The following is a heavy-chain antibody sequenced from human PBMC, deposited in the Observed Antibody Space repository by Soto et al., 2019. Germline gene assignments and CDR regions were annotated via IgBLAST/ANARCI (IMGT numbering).Heavy chain of an antibody. V-gene: IGHV3-30-3*01. CDR3: ARVGIAVASTPYYYGMDV. D-gene: IGHD6-19*01. CDR1: GFTFSSYA. J-gene: IGHJ6*02. Sequence: QVQLVESGGGVVQPGRSLRLSCAASGFTFSSYAMHWVRQAPGKGLEWVAVISYDGSNKYYADSVKGRFTISRDNSKNTLYLQMNSLRAEDTAVYYCARVGIAVASTPYYYGMDVWGQGTTVTVSS. CDR2: ISYDGSNK.